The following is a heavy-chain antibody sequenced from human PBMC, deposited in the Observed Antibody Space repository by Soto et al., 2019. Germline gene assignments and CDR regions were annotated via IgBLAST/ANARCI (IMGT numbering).Heavy chain of an antibody. CDR2: ISAYNGNT. V-gene: IGHV1-18*01. Sequence: ASVKVSCKASGYTFTSYGISWVRQAPGQGLEWMGWISAYNGNTNYAQKLQGRVTMTTDTSTSTAYMELRSLRSDDTAVYYCARDLRVTIFGVALYYYYGMDVWGQGTTVTVSS. J-gene: IGHJ6*02. CDR1: GYTFTSYG. CDR3: ARDLRVTIFGVALYYYYGMDV. D-gene: IGHD3-3*01.